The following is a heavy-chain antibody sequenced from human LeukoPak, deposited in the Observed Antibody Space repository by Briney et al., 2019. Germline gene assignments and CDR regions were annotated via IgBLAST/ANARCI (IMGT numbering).Heavy chain of an antibody. J-gene: IGHJ4*02. Sequence: PSETLSLTCTVSGGSISSYYWSWIRQPAGKGLEWIGRIYTSGSTNYNPSLKSRVTMSVDTSKNQFSLKLSSVTAADTAIYYCAKVGDRTSYYYGSGEESDFWGQGTLVTVSS. CDR3: AKVGDRTSYYYGSGEESDF. V-gene: IGHV4-4*07. D-gene: IGHD3-10*01. CDR2: IYTSGST. CDR1: GGSISSYY.